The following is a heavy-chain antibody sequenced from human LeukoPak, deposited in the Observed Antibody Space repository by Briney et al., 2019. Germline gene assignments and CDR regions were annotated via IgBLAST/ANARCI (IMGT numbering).Heavy chain of an antibody. CDR2: IFYSGST. CDR3: ARHGYDISTGHNWFDP. V-gene: IGHV4-59*08. Sequence: SETLSLTCTVSGGSISSYYWSWIRQPPGKGLEWIGYIFYSGSTSYNPSLKSRVTISGDTSKNQFSLKLSSVTAADTAVYYCARHGYDISTGHNWFDPWGREPWSPSPQ. CDR1: GGSISSYY. J-gene: IGHJ5*02. D-gene: IGHD3-9*01.